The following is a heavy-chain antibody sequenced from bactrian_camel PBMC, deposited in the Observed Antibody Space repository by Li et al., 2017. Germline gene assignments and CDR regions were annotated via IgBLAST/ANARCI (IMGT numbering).Heavy chain of an antibody. V-gene: IGHV3S25*01. Sequence: QLVESGGGLVQPGGSLRLSCTGPGFTFGTYWMYWVRQAPGKGLEWVSAIHSGGGTTYYADSVKGRFTISRDGAKNTVYLQMNSLKPEDTAVYYCVRQRADYSERRSDFGYWGQGTQVTVS. J-gene: IGHJ6*01. D-gene: IGHD4*01. CDR3: VRQRADYSERRSDFGY. CDR1: GFTFGTYW. CDR2: IHSGGGTT.